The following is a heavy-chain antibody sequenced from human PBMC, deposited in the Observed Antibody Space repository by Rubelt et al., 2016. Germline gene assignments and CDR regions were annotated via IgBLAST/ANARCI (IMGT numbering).Heavy chain of an antibody. Sequence: QVQLVQSGAEVKKPGSSVKVSCKASGGTFSSYAISWVRQAPGQGLEWMGGIIPIFGTANYAPKVQGRVTITAAESTSTAYMGLSSLRSEDTAVYYCAREQQLVGGWFDPWGQGTLVTVSS. CDR2: IIPIFGTA. J-gene: IGHJ5*02. V-gene: IGHV1-69*01. D-gene: IGHD6-13*01. CDR1: GGTFSSYA. CDR3: AREQQLVGGWFDP.